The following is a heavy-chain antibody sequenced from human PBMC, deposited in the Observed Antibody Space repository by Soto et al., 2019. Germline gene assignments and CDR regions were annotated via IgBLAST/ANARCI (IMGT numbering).Heavy chain of an antibody. CDR2: ISAGNGNT. D-gene: IGHD3-9*01. Sequence: ASVKVSCKASGYTFTSYAMHWVRQAPGQRLEWMGWISAGNGNTKYSQKFQGRVTITRDTSASTAYMELSSLRSEDTAVYYCARSRYFDWSGSLDYWGQGTLVTVSS. CDR1: GYTFTSYA. V-gene: IGHV1-3*01. J-gene: IGHJ4*02. CDR3: ARSRYFDWSGSLDY.